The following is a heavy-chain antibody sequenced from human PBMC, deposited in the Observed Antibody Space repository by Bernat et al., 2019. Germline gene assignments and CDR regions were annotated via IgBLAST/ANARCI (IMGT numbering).Heavy chain of an antibody. D-gene: IGHD3-9*01. CDR2: IIPILGIA. V-gene: IGHV1-69*04. J-gene: IGHJ4*02. CDR3: ARELPLYYDILTGYLDY. Sequence: QVQLVQSGAEVKKPGSSVKVSCKASGGTFSSYAISWVRQAPGQGLEWMGRIIPILGIANYAQKFQGRVTITADKSTSTAYMELSSLRSEDTAVYYCARELPLYYDILTGYLDYWGQGTLVTVSS. CDR1: GGTFSSYA.